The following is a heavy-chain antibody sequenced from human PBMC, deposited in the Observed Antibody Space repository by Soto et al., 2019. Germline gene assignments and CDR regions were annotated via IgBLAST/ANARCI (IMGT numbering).Heavy chain of an antibody. Sequence: EVQLLESGGGLVQPGGSLRLSCAASGFTFSSYAMSWVRQAPGKGLEWVSAISGSGGSTYYAYSVKGQFTISRNNSKNTQYVEMNSLRDEDTAVYYCGKDLGSEHRTIAAAGRGGQGTLVPVSS. D-gene: IGHD6-13*01. V-gene: IGHV3-23*01. CDR1: GFTFSSYA. CDR3: GKDLGSEHRTIAAAGR. CDR2: ISGSGGST. J-gene: IGHJ4*02.